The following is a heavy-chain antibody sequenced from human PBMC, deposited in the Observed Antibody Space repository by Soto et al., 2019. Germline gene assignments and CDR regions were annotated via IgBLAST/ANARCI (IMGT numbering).Heavy chain of an antibody. CDR3: ARQQTRRGYSGYGHDAFDI. D-gene: IGHD5-12*01. CDR1: RFTFGDYY. V-gene: IGHV3-11*01. CDR2: ISSGGSTT. J-gene: IGHJ3*02. Sequence: PGGSLRLSCAASRFTFGDYYMNWIRQAPGKGLEWVSYISSGGSTTHYAESVKGRFTISRDNAKDTLYLQMNSLRAEDTAVYYCARQQTRRGYSGYGHDAFDIWGQGTMVTVSS.